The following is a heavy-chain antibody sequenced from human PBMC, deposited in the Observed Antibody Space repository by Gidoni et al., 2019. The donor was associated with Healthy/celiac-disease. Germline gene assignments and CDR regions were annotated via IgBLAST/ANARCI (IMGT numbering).Heavy chain of an antibody. V-gene: IGHV4-61*02. CDR3: ARELITFGHRGFDP. CDR2: IYTSGST. Sequence: QVQLQESGPGLVKPSQTLSLTCTVSGGSISSGSYYWRWIRQPAGKGLEWIGRIYTSGSTNYNPSLKSRVTISGDTSKNQFSLKLSSVTAADTAVYYCARELITFGHRGFDPWGQGTLVTVSS. D-gene: IGHD3-16*01. J-gene: IGHJ5*02. CDR1: GGSISSGSYY.